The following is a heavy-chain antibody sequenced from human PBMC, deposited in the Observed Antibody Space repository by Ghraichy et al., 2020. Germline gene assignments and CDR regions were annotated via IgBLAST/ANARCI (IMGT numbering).Heavy chain of an antibody. CDR3: ARVPRGAPSPWYFDF. CDR2: ISYSGST. D-gene: IGHD1-26*01. V-gene: IGHV4-59*02. J-gene: IGHJ4*02. CDR1: GDSVNSYY. Sequence: SETLSLTCTVSGDSVNSYYWSWIRQPPGMGLEWIGYISYSGSTNYNPSLKSRVTVSVDTSKNRFSLKLSSVTAADTAVYFCARVPRGAPSPWYFDFWGQGTLVTVSS.